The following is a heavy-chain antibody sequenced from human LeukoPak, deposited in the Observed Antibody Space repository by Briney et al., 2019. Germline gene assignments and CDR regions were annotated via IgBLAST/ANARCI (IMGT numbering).Heavy chain of an antibody. J-gene: IGHJ4*02. CDR3: ARDSSGPAY. V-gene: IGHV3-23*01. D-gene: IGHD6-19*01. Sequence: GGSLRLSCAASGFTFSSYGMSWVRQAPGKGLEWVSTITGSGGGTYYADSVKGRFTISRDNSKNTLYLQMNSLRVEDTAVYYCARDSSGPAYWGQGTLVTVSS. CDR1: GFTFSSYG. CDR2: ITGSGGGT.